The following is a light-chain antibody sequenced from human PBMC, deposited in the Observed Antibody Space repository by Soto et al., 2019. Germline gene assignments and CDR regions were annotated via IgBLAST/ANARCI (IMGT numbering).Light chain of an antibody. CDR1: QSVSSY. V-gene: IGKV3-11*01. CDR3: QQRSNLLFT. J-gene: IGKJ3*01. Sequence: EIVLTQSPATLSLSPGVRATLSCRASQSVSSYLSWYQQKPGQAPRLLIYDASNRATGIPARFSGSGSGTDFTRTVSSLEPEDFAVYYCQQRSNLLFTFGPGTKVDIK. CDR2: DAS.